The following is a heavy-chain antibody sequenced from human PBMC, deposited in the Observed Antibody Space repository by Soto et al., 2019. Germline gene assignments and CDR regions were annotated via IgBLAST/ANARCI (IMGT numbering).Heavy chain of an antibody. CDR1: GGSFSGYY. CDR3: ARGLRGYYDSSGYYYFDY. CDR2: INHSGST. D-gene: IGHD3-22*01. J-gene: IGHJ4*02. V-gene: IGHV4-34*01. Sequence: SETLSLTXAVYGGSFSGYYWSWIRQPPGKGLEWIGEINHSGSTNYNPSLKSRVTISVDTSKNQFSLKLSSVTAADTAVYYCARGLRGYYDSSGYYYFDYWGQGTLVTVSS.